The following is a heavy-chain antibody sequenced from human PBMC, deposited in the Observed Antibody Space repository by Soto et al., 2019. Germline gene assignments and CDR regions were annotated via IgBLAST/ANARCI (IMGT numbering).Heavy chain of an antibody. CDR2: IYYSGTT. V-gene: IGHV4-59*02. J-gene: IGHJ4*02. CDR3: ARARRGYIDY. Sequence: SETLSLTCTVSGVSVSSYYWSWIRQPPGKGLEWIGYIYYSGTTNFNPSLKSRVTISVDSSKNQFSLKLSSVTAADTAAYYCARARRGYIDYWGQGTLVTVSS. CDR1: GVSVSSYY.